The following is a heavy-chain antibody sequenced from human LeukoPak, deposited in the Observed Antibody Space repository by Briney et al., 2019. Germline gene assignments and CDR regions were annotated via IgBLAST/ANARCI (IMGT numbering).Heavy chain of an antibody. CDR3: ARESSRIAIGTLDF. J-gene: IGHJ4*02. V-gene: IGHV3-30*02. D-gene: IGHD6-13*01. CDR1: GFSFSTSG. Sequence: GGSLRLSCAPSGFSFSTSGMHWVRQAPGKGLEWVGFLQNDGSEKYFADSVKGRFTISRDNSKNTLYLQMNSLRAEDTAVYYCARESSRIAIGTLDFWSQGTLVTVSS. CDR2: LQNDGSEK.